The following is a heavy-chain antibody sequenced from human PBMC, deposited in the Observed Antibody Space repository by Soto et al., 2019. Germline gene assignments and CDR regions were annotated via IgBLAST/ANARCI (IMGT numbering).Heavy chain of an antibody. V-gene: IGHV3-30-3*01. CDR3: ARRLTSTVSALGY. CDR1: GLTLNSFA. Sequence: QVHLVESGRGVVQAGSSLRLSCTASGLTLNSFAIHWVRQATGNGLEWVSVISEDGGNKYFAESVRGRFLISRDNSKNTVYLQMNSLRLEDTAVYFCARRLTSTVSALGYWGQGTLVSVS. CDR2: ISEDGGNK. J-gene: IGHJ4*02. D-gene: IGHD6-19*01.